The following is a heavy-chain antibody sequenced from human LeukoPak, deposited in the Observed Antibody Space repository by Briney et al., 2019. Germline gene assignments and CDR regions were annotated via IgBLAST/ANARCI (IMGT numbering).Heavy chain of an antibody. Sequence: PSETLSLTCTVSGGSISSSSYYWGWIRQPPGKGLEWIGSIYYSGSTYYNPSLKSRVTISVDTSKNQFSLKLSSVTAADTAVYYCARQRGGYSYGYFDYWSQGTLVTVSS. CDR1: GGSISSSSYY. D-gene: IGHD5-18*01. J-gene: IGHJ4*02. CDR3: ARQRGGYSYGYFDY. CDR2: IYYSGST. V-gene: IGHV4-39*01.